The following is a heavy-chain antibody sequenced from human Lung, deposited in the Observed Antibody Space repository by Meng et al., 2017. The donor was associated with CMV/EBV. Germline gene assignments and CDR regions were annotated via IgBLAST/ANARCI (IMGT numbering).Heavy chain of an antibody. CDR3: ARQAPDNWFDP. J-gene: IGHJ5*02. V-gene: IGHV4-31*03. CDR2: SYYDGTT. Sequence: CTVSSGPLSRGGYCWRWIRQHAEKGLEWIGYSYYDGTTHYNPSLRSRVSISVDKSKNQFSLKLNSVTAADTAVYYCARQAPDNWFDPWGQGALVTVSS. CDR1: SGPLSRGGYC.